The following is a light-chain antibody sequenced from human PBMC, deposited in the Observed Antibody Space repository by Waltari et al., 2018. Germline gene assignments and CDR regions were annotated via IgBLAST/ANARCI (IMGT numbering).Light chain of an antibody. CDR1: RIGSKS. Sequence: SYVLTQPPSVSVAPGQTARITCEGTRIGSKSIHWYQPKPGQAPVLGVYDDTARPTGLPERFSGSNSENTATLTISRVEAGDEADYFCLVWDMNNDHPWVFGGGTKLTVL. V-gene: IGLV3-21*02. CDR3: LVWDMNNDHPWV. J-gene: IGLJ3*02. CDR2: DDT.